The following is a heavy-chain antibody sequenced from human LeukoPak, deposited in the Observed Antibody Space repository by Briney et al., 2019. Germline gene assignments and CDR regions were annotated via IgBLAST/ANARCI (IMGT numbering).Heavy chain of an antibody. D-gene: IGHD5/OR15-5a*01. CDR3: AKDASHSVADY. CDR1: GGTFSSYA. J-gene: IGHJ4*02. CDR2: IIPILGIA. V-gene: IGHV1-69*04. Sequence: ASVKVSCKASGGTFSSYAISWVRQAPGQGLEWMGRIIPILGIANYAQKFQGRVTITADKSTSTAYMELSSLRSEDTAVYYCAKDASHSVADYWGQGTLVTVSS.